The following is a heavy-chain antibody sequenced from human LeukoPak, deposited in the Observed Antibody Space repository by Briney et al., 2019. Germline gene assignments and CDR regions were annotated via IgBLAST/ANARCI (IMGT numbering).Heavy chain of an antibody. J-gene: IGHJ6*03. CDR3: AREVADYGGYYYYHYMDV. CDR2: IYTSGSN. CDR1: GGSISSYY. V-gene: IGHV4-4*07. Sequence: SETLSLTCTVSGGSISSYYWSWIRQPAGKGLEWIGRIYTSGSNNYNPSLKSRVTMSVDTSKNQFSLKLSSVTAADTAMYYCAREVADYGGYYYYHYMDVRGKGTTVTISS. D-gene: IGHD4-23*01.